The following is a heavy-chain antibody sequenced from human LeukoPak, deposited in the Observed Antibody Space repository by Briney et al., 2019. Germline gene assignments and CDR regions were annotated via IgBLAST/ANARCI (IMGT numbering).Heavy chain of an antibody. CDR1: GFTFSSYA. CDR3: AKDRVVRGVRGAFDI. Sequence: GGSLRLSCAASGFTFSSYAMSWVRQAPGKGLEWVSAISGSGSSTYYADSVKGRFTISRDNSKNTLYLQMNSLIAEDTAVYYCAKDRVVRGVRGAFDIWGQGTMVTVSS. CDR2: ISGSGSST. D-gene: IGHD3-10*01. J-gene: IGHJ3*02. V-gene: IGHV3-23*01.